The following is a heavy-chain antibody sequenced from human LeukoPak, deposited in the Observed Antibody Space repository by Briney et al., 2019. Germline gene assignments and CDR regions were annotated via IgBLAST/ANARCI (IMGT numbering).Heavy chain of an antibody. J-gene: IGHJ3*02. Sequence: SSETLSLTCTVSGGSISSSSYYWGWIRQPPGKGLVWIGSIYYSGSTYYNPSLKSRVTISVDTSKNQFSLKLSSVTAADTAVYYCIIWRAARPHAFDIWGQGTMVTVSS. CDR1: GGSISSSSYY. D-gene: IGHD6-6*01. CDR3: IIWRAARPHAFDI. V-gene: IGHV4-39*01. CDR2: IYYSGST.